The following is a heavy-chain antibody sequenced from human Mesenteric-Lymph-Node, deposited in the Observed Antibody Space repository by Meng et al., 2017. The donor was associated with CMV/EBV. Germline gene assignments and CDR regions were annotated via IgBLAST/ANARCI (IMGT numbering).Heavy chain of an antibody. Sequence: QITLKESGPTLVKPTQTLTLTCTFSGFSLSTSGVGVGWIRQPPGKALEWLALIYWDDDKRYSPSPKSRLTITKDTSKNQVVLTMTNMDPVDTATYYCAHSSGIAAAGPFYFDYWGQGTLVTVSS. CDR3: AHSSGIAAAGPFYFDY. CDR1: GFSLSTSGVG. D-gene: IGHD6-13*01. CDR2: IYWDDDK. V-gene: IGHV2-5*02. J-gene: IGHJ4*02.